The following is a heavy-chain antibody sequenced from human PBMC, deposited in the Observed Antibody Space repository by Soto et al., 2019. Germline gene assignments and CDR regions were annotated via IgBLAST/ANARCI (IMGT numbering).Heavy chain of an antibody. CDR1: GESISSSSYY. CDR2: IYYSGRT. CDR3: ARQRTTVVTQAYFDH. V-gene: IGHV4-39*01. J-gene: IGHJ4*02. D-gene: IGHD2-21*02. Sequence: ASETLSLTCIVAGESISSSSYYWGWIRQPPGKGLEWSGSIYYSGRTYSNPSFKSLVTISIDTSKNQFSLKLNSVTATATAIYDCARQRTTVVTQAYFDHWRQEALVTVSS.